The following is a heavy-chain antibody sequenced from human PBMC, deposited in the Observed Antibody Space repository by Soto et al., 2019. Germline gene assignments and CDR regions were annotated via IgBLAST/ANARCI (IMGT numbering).Heavy chain of an antibody. V-gene: IGHV3-33*01. CDR3: ARDTARIMVRSYFGMDV. CDR2: IGYDGSNK. D-gene: IGHD3-10*01. Sequence: QVQLVESGGGVVQPGRSLRLSCAASGFTFSSYGMHWVRQAPGKGLEWVAVIGYDGSNKYYADSVTGRFTISRDNSKNSLYVQRIRLRAEDTAVYYCARDTARIMVRSYFGMDVCGQGTTVTVSS. J-gene: IGHJ6*02. CDR1: GFTFSSYG.